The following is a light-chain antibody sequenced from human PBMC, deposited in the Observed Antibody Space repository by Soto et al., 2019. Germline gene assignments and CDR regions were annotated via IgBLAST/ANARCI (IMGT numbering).Light chain of an antibody. V-gene: IGKV3-11*01. CDR2: DAS. CDR1: QSVKTF. CDR3: QQRSNWPRT. J-gene: IGKJ1*01. Sequence: EIVLTQSPATLSLSPGERATLSCRAGQSVKTFLVWYQQRPGQAPRLLIYDASHRAAGIPARFSGSGFGTDFTLTISSLEPEDAAVYYCQQRSNWPRTFGQGTKVDIK.